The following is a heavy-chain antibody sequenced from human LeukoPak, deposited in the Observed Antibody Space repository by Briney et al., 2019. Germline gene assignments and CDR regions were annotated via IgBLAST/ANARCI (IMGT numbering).Heavy chain of an antibody. Sequence: SETLSLTCAVYGGSFSGYYWSWIRQPPGKGLEWIGSIYYSGSTYYNPSLKSRVTISVDTSKNQFSLELSSVTAADTAVYYCARVRRSYYYMDVWGKGTTVTVSS. CDR2: IYYSGST. J-gene: IGHJ6*03. V-gene: IGHV4-34*01. CDR3: ARVRRSYYYMDV. CDR1: GGSFSGYY.